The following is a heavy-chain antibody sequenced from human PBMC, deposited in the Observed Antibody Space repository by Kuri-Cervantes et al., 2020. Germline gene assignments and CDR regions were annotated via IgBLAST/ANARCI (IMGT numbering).Heavy chain of an antibody. CDR1: GFTFSSYG. Sequence: GGSLRLSCAASGFTFSSYGMHWVRQAPGKGLEWVAVISYDGSNKYYADSVKGRFTISRDNSKNTLYLQMNSLRAEDTAVYYCAKDFSSGSVDTAMVLDYWGQGTLVTVSS. CDR3: AKDFSSGSVDTAMVLDY. J-gene: IGHJ4*02. CDR2: ISYDGSNK. V-gene: IGHV3-30*18. D-gene: IGHD5-18*01.